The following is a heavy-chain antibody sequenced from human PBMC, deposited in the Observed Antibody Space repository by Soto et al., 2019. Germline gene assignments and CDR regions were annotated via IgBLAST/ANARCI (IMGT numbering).Heavy chain of an antibody. Sequence: TLSDARVISGASAAGHYRIPSREPHGKGLEWIGEINHTGGTPYNPSLKSRVTMSVDTSKNQFYLRLSSVTAADTAIYYCATLITVFGLLIPPFDPWGPGTQVIGS. CDR3: ATLITVFGLLIPPFDP. CDR2: INHTGGT. D-gene: IGHD3-3*01. V-gene: IGHV4-34*10. J-gene: IGHJ5*02. CDR1: GASAAGHY.